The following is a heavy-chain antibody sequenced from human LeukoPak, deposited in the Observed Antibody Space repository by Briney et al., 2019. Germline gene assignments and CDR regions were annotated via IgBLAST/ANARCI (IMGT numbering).Heavy chain of an antibody. D-gene: IGHD5-18*01. CDR3: ANLGWEDTAMVTLYYYYYMDV. CDR1: GFTVSSNS. V-gene: IGHV3-53*01. CDR2: IYSDNT. Sequence: PGGSLRLSCTVPGFTVSSNSMSWVRQAPGKGLEWVSFIYSDNTHYSDSVKGRFTISRDNSKNTLYLQMNSLRAEDTAVYYCANLGWEDTAMVTLYYYYYMDVWGKGTTVTVSS. J-gene: IGHJ6*03.